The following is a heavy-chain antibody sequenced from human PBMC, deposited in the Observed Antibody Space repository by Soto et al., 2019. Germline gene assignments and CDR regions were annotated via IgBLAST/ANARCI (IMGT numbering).Heavy chain of an antibody. CDR1: GFTFSSYA. J-gene: IGHJ6*02. CDR2: ISYDGSNK. V-gene: IGHV3-30-3*01. Sequence: QVQLVESGGGVVQPGRSLRLSCAASGFTFSSYAMHWVRQAPGKGLEWVAVISYDGSNKYYADSVKVRFTISRDTSKNTMYLQMNSLRAEDTAVYYCAIARGGYWSGGSCAPYYYYYCMDVWGQGTTVTVSS. D-gene: IGHD2-15*01. CDR3: AIARGGYWSGGSCAPYYYYYCMDV.